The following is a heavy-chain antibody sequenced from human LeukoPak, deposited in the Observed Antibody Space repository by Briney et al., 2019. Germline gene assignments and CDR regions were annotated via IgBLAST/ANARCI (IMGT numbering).Heavy chain of an antibody. J-gene: IGHJ4*02. D-gene: IGHD6-19*01. V-gene: IGHV4-34*01. CDR2: INHSGST. CDR3: ARGQRAVLAVAGTAYYFDY. Sequence: SETLSLTCAVYGGSFSGYYWSWIRQPPGEGLEWIGEINHSGSTNYNPSLKSRVTISVDTSKNQFSLKLSSVTAADTAVYYCARGQRAVLAVAGTAYYFDYWGQGTLVTVSS. CDR1: GGSFSGYY.